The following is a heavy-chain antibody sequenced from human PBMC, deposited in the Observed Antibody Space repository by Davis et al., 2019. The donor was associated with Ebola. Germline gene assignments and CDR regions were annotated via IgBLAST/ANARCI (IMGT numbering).Heavy chain of an antibody. CDR3: ARGSSSWLYYGMDV. CDR1: GGSFSGYY. Sequence: SETLSLTFAVYGGSFSGYYWSWIRQPPGKGLEWIGEINHSGSTNYNPSLKSRVTISVDTSKNQFSLKLSSVTAADTAVYYCARGSSSWLYYGMDVWGQGTTVTVSS. V-gene: IGHV4-34*01. D-gene: IGHD6-13*01. CDR2: INHSGST. J-gene: IGHJ6*02.